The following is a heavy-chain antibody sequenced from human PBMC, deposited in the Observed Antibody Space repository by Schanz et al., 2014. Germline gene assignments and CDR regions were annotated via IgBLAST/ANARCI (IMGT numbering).Heavy chain of an antibody. J-gene: IGHJ4*02. CDR3: ARDRGGWFEMDY. D-gene: IGHD6-19*01. CDR1: GFTFSDYY. Sequence: QVQLVESGGGLVKPGGSLRLSCAASGFTFSDYYMSWIRQAPGKGLEWVSSISSSSNYYYYADSVKGRFTISRDIAKSSLYLQMNSLRDEDTAVYYCARDRGGWFEMDYWGQGTLVTVSS. CDR2: ISSSSNYY. V-gene: IGHV3-11*06.